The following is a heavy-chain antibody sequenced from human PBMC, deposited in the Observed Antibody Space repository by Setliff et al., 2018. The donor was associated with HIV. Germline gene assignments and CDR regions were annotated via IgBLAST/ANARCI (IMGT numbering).Heavy chain of an antibody. Sequence: SETLSLTCSVSGGSVSSVNYYWSWIRQPPGKGLEWIGYIHYTGSTTYNPSLKSRVTISVDTSKNQFSLELSSVTAADTAVYYCARRNSNDYENWFDPWGQGTLVTVSS. D-gene: IGHD3-22*01. J-gene: IGHJ5*02. CDR1: GGSVSSVNYY. CDR2: IHYTGST. CDR3: ARRNSNDYENWFDP. V-gene: IGHV4-61*01.